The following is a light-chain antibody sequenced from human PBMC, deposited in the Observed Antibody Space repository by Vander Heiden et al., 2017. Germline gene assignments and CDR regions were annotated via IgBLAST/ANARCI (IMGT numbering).Light chain of an antibody. CDR3: GTWDASLSVV. V-gene: IGLV1-51*02. Sequence: SVFTQPHSVSAAPGQNVSISCSGSSSNIGNNYVSWYQQFPGTAPKLLIYKDNLRPSGIPDRFSGSKSGTSATLGITGLQTGDEADYFCGTWDASLSVVFGGGSQVTVL. J-gene: IGLJ7*01. CDR2: KDN. CDR1: SSNIGNNY.